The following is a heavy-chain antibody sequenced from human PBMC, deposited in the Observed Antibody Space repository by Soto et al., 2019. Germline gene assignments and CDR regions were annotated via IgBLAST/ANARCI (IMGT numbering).Heavy chain of an antibody. J-gene: IGHJ6*03. Sequence: PGGPLRVRWAASGCTVSNNYMIRVRQTPGKGLEWVSVIYSGGSTYYAASVKGRFTISRDNSKNTLYLQMNSLRAEDTAVYYCARGVTVTTNYYYYYMDVWGKGTTVTVSS. CDR3: ARGVTVTTNYYYYYMDV. D-gene: IGHD4-4*01. CDR1: GCTVSNNY. CDR2: IYSGGST. V-gene: IGHV3-66*01.